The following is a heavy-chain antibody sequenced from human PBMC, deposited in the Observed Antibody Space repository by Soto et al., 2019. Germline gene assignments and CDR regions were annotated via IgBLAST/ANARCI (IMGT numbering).Heavy chain of an antibody. V-gene: IGHV4-4*02. CDR3: ASLTAYYDSSGYSNAFDI. Sequence: SETLSLTXAVSGGSISSSNWRSWVRQPPGKGLEWIGEIYHSGSTNYNPSLKSRVTISVDKSKNQFSLKLSSVTAADTAVYYCASLTAYYDSSGYSNAFDIWGQGTMVTVSS. J-gene: IGHJ3*02. D-gene: IGHD3-22*01. CDR1: GGSISSSNW. CDR2: IYHSGST.